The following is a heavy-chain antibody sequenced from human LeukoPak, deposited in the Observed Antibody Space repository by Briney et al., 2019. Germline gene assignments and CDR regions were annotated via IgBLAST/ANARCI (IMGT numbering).Heavy chain of an antibody. V-gene: IGHV5-51*01. CDR3: ARILGGYSSGWYAFDY. J-gene: IGHJ4*02. Sequence: GESLKISCKGSGYRFTSNWIGWVRQMPGKGLEWMGIIYPGDSDSRYSPSFQGQVTSSADESISTAYLQWSSLKASDTAMYYCARILGGYSSGWYAFDYWGQGTLVTVSS. D-gene: IGHD6-19*01. CDR1: GYRFTSNW. CDR2: IYPGDSDS.